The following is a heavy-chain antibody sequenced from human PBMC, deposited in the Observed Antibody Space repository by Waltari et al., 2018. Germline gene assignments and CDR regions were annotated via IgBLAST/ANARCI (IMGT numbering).Heavy chain of an antibody. CDR1: GYTFTSYD. CDR2: MNPNSGNT. D-gene: IGHD2-15*01. CDR3: ARLINSKSGPKMRWFDP. V-gene: IGHV1-8*01. J-gene: IGHJ5*02. Sequence: QVQLVQSGAEVKKPGASVKVSCKASGYTFTSYDINWVRQATGQGLEWMGWMNPNSGNTGYAQKFQGRVTMTRNTSISTAYMELSSLRSEDTAVYYCARLINSKSGPKMRWFDPWGQGTLVTVSS.